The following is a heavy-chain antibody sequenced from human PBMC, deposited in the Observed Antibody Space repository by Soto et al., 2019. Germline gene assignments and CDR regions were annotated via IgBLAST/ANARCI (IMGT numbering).Heavy chain of an antibody. D-gene: IGHD4-17*01. Sequence: LRLSCAASGFIFHNYAMSWVRQAPGNGLEWVSGVSASGSRTFYAYSVKCRFTVSRDFSKTTLSLQMDSLRAEDTAVYFCGKDPNGYYVGGFEFWGPGTMVTVSS. V-gene: IGHV3-23*01. J-gene: IGHJ3*01. CDR3: GKDPNGYYVGGFEF. CDR2: VSASGSRT. CDR1: GFIFHNYA.